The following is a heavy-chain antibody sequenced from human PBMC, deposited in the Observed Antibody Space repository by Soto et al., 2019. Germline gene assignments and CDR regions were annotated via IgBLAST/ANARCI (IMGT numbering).Heavy chain of an antibody. Sequence: PVGALRLSCAGSGFTFKNYGMHWVRQAPGKGLEWVAVISDDGNNKDYADSVRGRFTISRDNSKNTVYLQMNSLRVEDTAVYYCVRGLVVVIIQDWFDPWGQGTLVTVSS. J-gene: IGHJ5*02. D-gene: IGHD2-21*01. CDR1: GFTFKNYG. V-gene: IGHV3-30*03. CDR3: VRGLVVVIIQDWFDP. CDR2: ISDDGNNK.